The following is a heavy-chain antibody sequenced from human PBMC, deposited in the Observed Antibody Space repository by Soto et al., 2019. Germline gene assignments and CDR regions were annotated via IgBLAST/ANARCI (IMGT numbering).Heavy chain of an antibody. CDR1: GYTLTTYW. CDR2: IYPGDSDT. J-gene: IGHJ4*02. V-gene: IGHV5-51*01. D-gene: IGHD6-25*01. CDR3: ARLRTPDGLAAPATARFDY. Sequence: PGESLKISCKASGYTLTTYWIGWVRQMPGKGLEWMGIIYPGDSDTRYSPSFQGQVTISADKSISTAYLQWNSLKASDTAMYYCARLRTPDGLAAPATARFDYWGQGTLVTVSS.